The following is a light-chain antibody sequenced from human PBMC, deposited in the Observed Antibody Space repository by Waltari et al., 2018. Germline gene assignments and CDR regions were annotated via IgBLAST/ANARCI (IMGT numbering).Light chain of an antibody. CDR3: QHYSTSSFT. V-gene: IGKV1-5*01. CDR1: ENIDDW. Sequence: DIQMTQSPSTLSASVGDRVTITRRVSENIDDWLGWYQQRPGEAPNLLIFYSSTLEKGVPSRFSGSGSVTEFTLTISSLQHDDFATYYCQHYSTSSFTFGGGTKLEIK. J-gene: IGKJ4*01. CDR2: YSS.